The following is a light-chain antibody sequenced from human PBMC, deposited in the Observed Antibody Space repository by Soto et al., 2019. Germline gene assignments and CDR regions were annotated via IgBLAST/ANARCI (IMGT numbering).Light chain of an antibody. V-gene: IGLV2-14*03. J-gene: IGLJ1*01. CDR1: SSDVGGYNY. CDR2: DVS. Sequence: QSVLTQPASVSGSPGQSITISCTGTSSDVGGYNYVSWYQQHPGKAPKLMIYDVSNRPSGVSNRFSGSKSGNTASLTISGLQAEDEADYYCSSYSITYTRSGYVFGTGTKVTVL. CDR3: SSYSITYTRSGYV.